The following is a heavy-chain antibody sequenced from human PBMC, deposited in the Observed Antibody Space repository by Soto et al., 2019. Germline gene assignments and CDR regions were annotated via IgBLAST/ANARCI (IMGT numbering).Heavy chain of an antibody. Sequence: QVQLVQSGAEVKEPGASVKVSCKTSGYTFTSYGISWVRQAPGQGLEWMGWISAYNGNTNYAQKLQGRVTMTTDTSTSTAYMELRSLESDDSAVYDSARQIGSGDTNWFDPWGQGTLVTVSS. CDR3: ARQIGSGDTNWFDP. CDR1: GYTFTSYG. J-gene: IGHJ5*02. D-gene: IGHD3-10*01. CDR2: ISAYNGNT. V-gene: IGHV1-18*01.